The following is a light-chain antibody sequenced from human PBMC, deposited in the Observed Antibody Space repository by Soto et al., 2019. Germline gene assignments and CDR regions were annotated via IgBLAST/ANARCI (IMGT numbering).Light chain of an antibody. V-gene: IGKV1-5*01. CDR2: DAS. J-gene: IGKJ1*01. CDR1: QSISGW. Sequence: DIQMTQSPSTLSASVGDRATITCRASQSISGWLAWYQQKPGKAPKLLIFDASSLESGVPSRFSGSGSGTEFTLTISSLQPDDFATYYCQQYNTYSKTFGQGTKVDIK. CDR3: QQYNTYSKT.